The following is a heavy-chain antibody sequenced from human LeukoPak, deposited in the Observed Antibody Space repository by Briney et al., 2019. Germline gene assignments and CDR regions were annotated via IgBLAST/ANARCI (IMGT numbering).Heavy chain of an antibody. D-gene: IGHD5-24*01. CDR3: AASGMATIRTSHGHPDY. V-gene: IGHV1-69*13. Sequence: SVKVSCKXSGGTFSSYAISWVRQAPGQGLEWMGGIIPIFGTANYAQKFQGRVTITADESTSTAYMELSSLRSEDTAVYYCAASGMATIRTSHGHPDYWGQGTLVTVSS. CDR2: IIPIFGTA. CDR1: GGTFSSYA. J-gene: IGHJ4*02.